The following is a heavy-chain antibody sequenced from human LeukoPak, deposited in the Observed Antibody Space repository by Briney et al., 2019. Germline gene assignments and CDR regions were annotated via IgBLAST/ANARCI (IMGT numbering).Heavy chain of an antibody. J-gene: IGHJ3*02. D-gene: IGHD1-14*01. V-gene: IGHV5-51*01. CDR2: IYPGDSDT. CDR3: ARRTAADAFDI. Sequence: GSALKTSCNGAGSRFTSYWIGWGRATPGKGLGLEWIIYPGDSDTRYSPSFQRQRTISADKSISTAYPQWSSLTASDTAMYYCARRTAADAFDISSQGTMVTVSS. CDR1: GSRFTSYW.